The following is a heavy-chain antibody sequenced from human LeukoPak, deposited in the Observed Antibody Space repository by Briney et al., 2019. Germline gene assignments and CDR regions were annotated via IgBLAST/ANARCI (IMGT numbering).Heavy chain of an antibody. V-gene: IGHV3-33*01. CDR2: IWYDGSSK. CDR3: ARNSGDTRYYYDSSGYYPGYFDF. CDR1: GFTFNTYG. Sequence: GGSLRLSCAASGFTFNTYGMHWVRQAPGKGLEWVAIIWYDGSSKYSADSVKGRFTISRDNSKNTLYLQMNSLRSDDTAVYYFARNSGDTRYYYDSSGYYPGYFDFWGQGTLVTVSS. J-gene: IGHJ4*02. D-gene: IGHD3-22*01.